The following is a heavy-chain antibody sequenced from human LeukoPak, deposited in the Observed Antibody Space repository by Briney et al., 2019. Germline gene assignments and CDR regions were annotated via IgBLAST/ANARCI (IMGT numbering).Heavy chain of an antibody. D-gene: IGHD2-15*01. CDR1: GGSLTGYS. J-gene: IGHJ6*03. CDR2: ITQVART. Sequence: PSETLSLTCAVHGGSLTGYSWAWLRQPPGQGLEWIGEITQVARTIYSPSLQDRVSISLDTSKNPFFLQLTSVAAADTAAYFCARGRATPSRLFFDYYFMDLWGPGTPVTVSS. V-gene: IGHV4-34*01. CDR3: ARGRATPSRLFFDYYFMDL.